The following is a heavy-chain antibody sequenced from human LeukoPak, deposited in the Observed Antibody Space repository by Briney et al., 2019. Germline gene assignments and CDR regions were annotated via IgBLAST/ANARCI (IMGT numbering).Heavy chain of an antibody. Sequence: GGSLRLSCAASGFTFSSYAMHWVRQAPGKGLEYVSAISSNGGSTYYANSVKGRFTISRDNSKNTLYLQMGSLRAEDMAVYYCASRNWTTGALDIWGQGTMVTVSS. D-gene: IGHD1-1*01. CDR3: ASRNWTTGALDI. CDR2: ISSNGGST. V-gene: IGHV3-64*01. J-gene: IGHJ3*02. CDR1: GFTFSSYA.